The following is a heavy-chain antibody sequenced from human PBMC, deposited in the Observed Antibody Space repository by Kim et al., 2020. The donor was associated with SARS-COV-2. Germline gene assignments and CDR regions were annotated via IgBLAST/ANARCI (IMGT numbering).Heavy chain of an antibody. V-gene: IGHV4-59*08. Sequence: SETLSLTCTVSGGSISSYYWSWIRQPPGKGLEWIGYIYYSGSTNYNPSLNSRVTISVDTSKNQFSLKLSSVTAADTAVYYCARHRVGAYDAFDIWGQGTMVTVSS. CDR2: IYYSGST. CDR1: GGSISSYY. D-gene: IGHD1-26*01. CDR3: ARHRVGAYDAFDI. J-gene: IGHJ3*02.